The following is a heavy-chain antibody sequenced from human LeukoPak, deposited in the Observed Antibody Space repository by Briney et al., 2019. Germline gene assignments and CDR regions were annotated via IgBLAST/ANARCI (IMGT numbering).Heavy chain of an antibody. CDR2: IYTSDIT. CDR3: ARPNSTSWYAPLDY. V-gene: IGHV4-4*09. D-gene: IGHD6-13*01. Sequence: SETLSLTCTVSGGSISSYYWSWIRQPPGKGLEWIGYIYTSDITKYNPSLKSRVTISVDTSKNQFSLKLTSVTAEDTAVYYFARPNSTSWYAPLDYWGQGTLVAVSS. J-gene: IGHJ4*02. CDR1: GGSISSYY.